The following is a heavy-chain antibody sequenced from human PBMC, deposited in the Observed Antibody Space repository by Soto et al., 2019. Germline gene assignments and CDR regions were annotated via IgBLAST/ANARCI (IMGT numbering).Heavy chain of an antibody. J-gene: IGHJ4*02. Sequence: SETLSLTCTVSGDSISSGDYYWGWIRQPPGKGLEWIGYIFYSGSTYYNPSLKSRVTISVDTSKNQFSLKLSSVTAADTAVYYCARGETHDVLTGYYFDCWGQGTLVTVSS. CDR1: GDSISSGDYY. V-gene: IGHV4-30-4*01. CDR2: IFYSGST. CDR3: ARGETHDVLTGYYFDC. D-gene: IGHD3-9*01.